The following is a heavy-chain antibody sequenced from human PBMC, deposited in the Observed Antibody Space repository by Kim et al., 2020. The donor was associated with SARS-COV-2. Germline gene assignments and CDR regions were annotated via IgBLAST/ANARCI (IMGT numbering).Heavy chain of an antibody. D-gene: IGHD3-10*01. Sequence: SVKVSCKASGGTFSSYAISWVRQAPGQGLEWMGGIIPIFGTANYAQKFQGRVTITADESTSTAYMELSSLRSEDTAVYYCARYDYYGSGSYYRDYYYYGMDVWGQGTTVTVSS. CDR2: IIPIFGTA. J-gene: IGHJ6*02. CDR3: ARYDYYGSGSYYRDYYYYGMDV. V-gene: IGHV1-69*13. CDR1: GGTFSSYA.